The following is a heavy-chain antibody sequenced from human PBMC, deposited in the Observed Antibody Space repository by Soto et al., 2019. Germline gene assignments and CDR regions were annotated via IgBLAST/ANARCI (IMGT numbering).Heavy chain of an antibody. V-gene: IGHV3-23*01. Sequence: LILSGAASGFTFSSYAMSWVRQAPGKGLWWVSAISGRGDSTYYADSVKGRFTISRDNSRNTQYLQMNSLRAEDTAVYYCAKDQYFDFWSGYYYFDYWGQGTLVTVSS. J-gene: IGHJ4*02. D-gene: IGHD3-3*01. CDR2: ISGRGDST. CDR3: AKDQYFDFWSGYYYFDY. CDR1: GFTFSSYA.